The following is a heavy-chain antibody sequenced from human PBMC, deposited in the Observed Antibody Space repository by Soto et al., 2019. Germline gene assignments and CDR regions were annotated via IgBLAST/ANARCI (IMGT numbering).Heavy chain of an antibody. Sequence: QVQLVESGGGVVQPGGSLRLSCAASGFSFSRYGIHWVRQAPGKGLEWVAVISKDGGDKEYAESVKGRCTISRENSKSTVYLQMNSLRVEDTAVYYCAKDGYKYKYYSDCWGQGTLVTVFS. V-gene: IGHV3-30*18. CDR1: GFSFSRYG. CDR2: ISKDGGDK. CDR3: AKDGYKYKYYSDC. J-gene: IGHJ4*02. D-gene: IGHD5-18*01.